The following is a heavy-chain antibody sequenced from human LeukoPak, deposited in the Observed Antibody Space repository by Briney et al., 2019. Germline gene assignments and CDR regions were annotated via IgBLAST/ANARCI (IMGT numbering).Heavy chain of an antibody. J-gene: IGHJ4*02. CDR3: ARAPTSEQQLQFDY. CDR2: ISSSSNYI. D-gene: IGHD6-13*01. CDR1: GFTFSRYS. V-gene: IGHV3-21*01. Sequence: GGSLRLSCTASGFTFSRYSMNCIRQAPGKGLEWVSSISSSSNYIYYADSVKGRFTISRDNAKNSLYLQMNSLRTEDTAVYYCARAPTSEQQLQFDYWGQGTLVTASS.